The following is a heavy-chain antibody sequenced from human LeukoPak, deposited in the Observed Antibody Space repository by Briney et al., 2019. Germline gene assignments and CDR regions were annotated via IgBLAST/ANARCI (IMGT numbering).Heavy chain of an antibody. Sequence: SETLSLTCTVSGGSISSYYWSWIRQPPGKGLEWIGYIYTSGSTNYNPPLKRRVTISVDTSKNQFSLKLSSVTAADTAVYYCARQGWELQTDDAFDIWGQGTMVTVSS. CDR3: ARQGWELQTDDAFDI. CDR1: GGSISSYY. D-gene: IGHD1-26*01. V-gene: IGHV4-4*09. J-gene: IGHJ3*02. CDR2: IYTSGST.